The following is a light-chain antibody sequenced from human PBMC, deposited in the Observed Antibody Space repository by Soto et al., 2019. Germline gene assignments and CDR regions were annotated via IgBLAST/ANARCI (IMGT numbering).Light chain of an antibody. CDR2: RSD. J-gene: IGLJ2*01. V-gene: IGLV1-44*01. CDR1: SSNIGSNH. Sequence: QSVLTQSPSASGTPGQRVIIACSGSSSNIGSNHVNWYRHLPGAAPKLLIFRSDQRPSGVPDRFSGSKSGTTACLAISGLQSGDEADYYCAAWDDSRYGVVFGGGTKVTVL. CDR3: AAWDDSRYGVV.